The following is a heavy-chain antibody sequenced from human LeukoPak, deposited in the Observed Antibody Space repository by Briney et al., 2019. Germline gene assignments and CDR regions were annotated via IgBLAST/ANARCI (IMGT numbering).Heavy chain of an antibody. D-gene: IGHD6-13*01. CDR1: GLTVGDYG. Sequence: PGGSLRLSCAASGLTVGDYGMSWVRQAPGKGLEWVSGINWSGESTGYADSVKGRFTISRDNAENALYLQMNSLRAEDTALYYCARDLSSSWYPLGYWGRGTLVTVSS. V-gene: IGHV3-20*04. J-gene: IGHJ4*02. CDR2: INWSGEST. CDR3: ARDLSSSWYPLGY.